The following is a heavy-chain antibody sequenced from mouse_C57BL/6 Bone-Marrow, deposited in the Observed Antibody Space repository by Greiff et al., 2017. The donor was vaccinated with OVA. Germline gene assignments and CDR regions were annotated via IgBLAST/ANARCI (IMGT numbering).Heavy chain of an antibody. CDR1: GFNIKDDY. J-gene: IGHJ4*01. CDR3: TTPVRSTHAMDY. CDR2: IDPENGDT. V-gene: IGHV14-4*01. Sequence: EVQLQQSGAELVRPGASVKLSCTASGFNIKDDYMHWVKQRPEQGLEWIGWIDPENGDTEYASKFQGKATITADTSSHTAYLQHSSLTSEDTAVYYFTTPVRSTHAMDYWGQGTSVTVSS.